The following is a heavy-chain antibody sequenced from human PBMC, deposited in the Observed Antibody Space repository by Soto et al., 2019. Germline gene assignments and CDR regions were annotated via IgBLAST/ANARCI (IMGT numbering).Heavy chain of an antibody. CDR2: VYYTETT. D-gene: IGHD3-10*02. CDR1: GGSINSSDHF. J-gene: IGHJ5*02. CDR3: ARQRVLSTNMFITSFDP. Sequence: LTCSLSGGSINSSDHFWGWIRQTPGKGLEWIGSVYYTETTYYNPSLKSPVTISVETPRNTFSLKVNSVTAADTGIYYCARQRVLSTNMFITSFDPWGQGTLVTVSS. V-gene: IGHV4-39*01.